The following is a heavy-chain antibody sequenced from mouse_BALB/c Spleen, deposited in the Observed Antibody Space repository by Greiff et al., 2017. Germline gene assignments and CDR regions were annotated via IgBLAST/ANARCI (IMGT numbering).Heavy chain of an antibody. V-gene: IGHV5-17*02. J-gene: IGHJ4*01. CDR2: ISSGSSTI. CDR1: GFTFSSFG. D-gene: IGHD1-1*01. CDR3: ARSFYDHYAMDY. Sequence: EVKLVESGGGLVQPGGSRKLSCAASGFTFSSFGMHWVRQAPEKGLEWVAYISSGSSTIYYADTVKGRFTISRDNPKNTLFLQMTSLRSEDTAMYYCARSFYDHYAMDYWGQGTSVTVSS.